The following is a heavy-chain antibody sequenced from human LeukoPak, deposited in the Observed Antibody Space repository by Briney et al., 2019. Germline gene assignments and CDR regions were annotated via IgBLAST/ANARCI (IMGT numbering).Heavy chain of an antibody. CDR3: ARRSGNYYFDY. J-gene: IGHJ4*02. V-gene: IGHV6-1*01. CDR2: TYYRSKWYN. D-gene: IGHD3-10*01. CDR1: GDTVSSNTVA. Sequence: SQTLSLTCAISGDTVSSNTVAWNWIRQSPSRGLEWLGRTYYRSKWYNDYALSVKSRITVNPYTSKNQFSLQLDSVTPEDTAVYYCARRSGNYYFDYWGQGTLVTVSS.